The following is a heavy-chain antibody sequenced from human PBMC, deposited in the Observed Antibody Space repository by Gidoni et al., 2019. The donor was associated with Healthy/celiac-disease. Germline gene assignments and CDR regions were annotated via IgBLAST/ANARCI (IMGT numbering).Heavy chain of an antibody. J-gene: IGHJ4*02. CDR3: ARGTGIAARPPRGPPDY. CDR2: ISSSSSYI. D-gene: IGHD6-6*01. Sequence: EVQLVESGGGLVKPGGSLRLSCAASGFTFSSCSMNWVRQAPGKGLEWVSSISSSSSYIYYADSVKGRFTISRDNVKNSLYLQMNSLRAEDTAVYYCARGTGIAARPPRGPPDYWGQGTLVTVSS. CDR1: GFTFSSCS. V-gene: IGHV3-21*01.